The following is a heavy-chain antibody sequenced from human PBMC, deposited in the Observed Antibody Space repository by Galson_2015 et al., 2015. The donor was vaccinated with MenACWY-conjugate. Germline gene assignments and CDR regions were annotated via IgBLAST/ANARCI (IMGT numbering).Heavy chain of an antibody. V-gene: IGHV3-15*01. CDR1: GFTFSNAW. Sequence: SLRLSCAASGFTFSNAWMTWVRQAPGKGLEWVGRIKSKTHSGTPDYAAPVNGRFTISRDDSRNTVYLEMNGLKAEDTGLYYCTTDYFGQYFFDSWDQGTPVTVSS. CDR2: IKSKTHSGTP. D-gene: IGHD2/OR15-2a*01. CDR3: TTDYFGQYFFDS. J-gene: IGHJ4*02.